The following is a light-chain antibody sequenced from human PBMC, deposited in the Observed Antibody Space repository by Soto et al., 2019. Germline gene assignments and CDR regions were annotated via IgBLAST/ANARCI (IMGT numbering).Light chain of an antibody. CDR1: SSNIGAGYD. CDR3: SSYTNTGTLYV. V-gene: IGLV1-40*01. CDR2: GNN. J-gene: IGLJ1*01. Sequence: QSVLTQPPSVSGAPGQRVTISCTGSSSNIGAGYDVHWYQQLPGTAPKLLIYGNNNRPSGVPDRFSGSKSGTSASLAITGLQAEDEADYFCSSYTNTGTLYVFGTGTKLTVL.